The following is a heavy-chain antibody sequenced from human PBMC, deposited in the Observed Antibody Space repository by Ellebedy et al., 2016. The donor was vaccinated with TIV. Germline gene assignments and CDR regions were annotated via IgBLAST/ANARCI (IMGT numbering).Heavy chain of an antibody. J-gene: IGHJ5*02. CDR1: GGSISRSSYY. D-gene: IGHD3-10*01. V-gene: IGHV4-39*01. CDR2: IYYTGST. CDR3: ATWFGDLLYVRWFDP. Sequence: SETLSLTCTVSGGSISRSSYYWGWIRQPPGKGLEWIGSIYYTGSTDYNPSLKSRVAISADTSKTQFSLRLTSVTAADTAVYYCATWFGDLLYVRWFDPWGQGTLVTVSS.